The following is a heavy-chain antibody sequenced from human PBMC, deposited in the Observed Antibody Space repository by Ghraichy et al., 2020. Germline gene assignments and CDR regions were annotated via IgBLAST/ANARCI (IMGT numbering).Heavy chain of an antibody. Sequence: LSLTCAASGFTFSSYDMHWVRQATGEGLEWVSAIGITGDTHYPGSVKGRFTISRENAKNSLYLQMNSLRAGDTAIYYCTGARPGAASGHDAFDIWGRGTMVTVSS. CDR1: GFTFSSYD. D-gene: IGHD6-13*01. J-gene: IGHJ3*02. CDR2: IGITGDT. CDR3: TGARPGAASGHDAFDI. V-gene: IGHV3-13*01.